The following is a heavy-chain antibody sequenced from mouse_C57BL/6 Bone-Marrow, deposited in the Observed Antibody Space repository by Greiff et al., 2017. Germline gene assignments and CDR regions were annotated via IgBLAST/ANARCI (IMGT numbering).Heavy chain of an antibody. V-gene: IGHV1-59*01. CDR1: GYTFTSYW. CDR2: IDPSDSYT. CDR3: AYDILFDY. Sequence: VQLQQPGAELVRPGTSVKLSCKASGYTFTSYWMHWVKQRPGQGLEWIGVIDPSDSYTNYNQKFKGKATLTVDTSSSTAYMQLSSLTSEDSAVYYCAYDILFDYWGQGTTLTVSS. D-gene: IGHD2-12*01. J-gene: IGHJ2*01.